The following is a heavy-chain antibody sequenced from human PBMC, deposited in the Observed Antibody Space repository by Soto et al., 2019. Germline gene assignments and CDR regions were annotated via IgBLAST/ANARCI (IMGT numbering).Heavy chain of an antibody. CDR2: IIPIFGTA. V-gene: IGHV1-69*06. CDR3: ARSGYDYDYYYGMDV. CDR1: GCTVSSYA. Sequence: ASVKVSCKASGCTVSSYAISCVRQAPGQGLEWMGGIIPIFGTANYAQKFQGRVTITADKSTSTAYMELSSLRSEDTAVYYCARSGYDYDYYYGMDVWGQGTTVTVSS. J-gene: IGHJ6*02. D-gene: IGHD5-12*01.